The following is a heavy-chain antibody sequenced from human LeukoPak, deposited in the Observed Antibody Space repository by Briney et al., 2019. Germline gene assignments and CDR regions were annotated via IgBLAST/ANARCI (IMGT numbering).Heavy chain of an antibody. Sequence: ASVKVSCKASGYTFTSYYMHWVRQAPGQGLEWMGIINPSGGSTSYAQKFQGRVTITTDESTSTAYMELSSLRSEDTAVYYCARTPPGGYSSYWGTSQDYYYYYMDVWGKGTTVSVSS. V-gene: IGHV1-46*01. CDR2: INPSGGST. J-gene: IGHJ6*03. CDR3: ARTPPGGYSSYWGTSQDYYYYYMDV. CDR1: GYTFTSYY. D-gene: IGHD6-13*01.